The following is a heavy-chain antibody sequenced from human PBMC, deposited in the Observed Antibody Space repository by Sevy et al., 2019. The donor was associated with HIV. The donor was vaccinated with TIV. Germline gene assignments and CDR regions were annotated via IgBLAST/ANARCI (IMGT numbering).Heavy chain of an antibody. CDR1: GYTFTGYY. Sequence: ASVKVSCKASGYTFTGYYMHWVRQAPGQGLEWMGRINPNSGGTNYAQKFQGRVTITRDTSISTAYMELSRLRSDETAVYYCATTPFPTVTTHFDYWGQGTLVTVSS. CDR2: INPNSGGT. J-gene: IGHJ4*02. V-gene: IGHV1-2*06. D-gene: IGHD4-17*01. CDR3: ATTPFPTVTTHFDY.